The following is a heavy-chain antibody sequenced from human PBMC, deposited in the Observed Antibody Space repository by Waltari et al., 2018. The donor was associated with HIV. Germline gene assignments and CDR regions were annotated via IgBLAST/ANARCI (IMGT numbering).Heavy chain of an antibody. CDR2: INSGGSAR. V-gene: IGHV3-74*01. D-gene: IGHD3-9*01. J-gene: IGHJ4*02. CDR1: GFSFYTHW. CDR3: ARASHYFEFSTFDGDYYFDL. Sequence: VQLVESGGGSIKTGGSLRLPCAASGFSFYTHWMDWVRQGPGKGVVWIERINSGGSAREYADAVKGRFVSSRDNGRNTVYLQLNSLRVEDTAVYFCARASHYFEFSTFDGDYYFDLWGRGTRVAVSS.